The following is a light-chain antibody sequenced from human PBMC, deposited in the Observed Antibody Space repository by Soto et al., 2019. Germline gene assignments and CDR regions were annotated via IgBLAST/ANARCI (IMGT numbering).Light chain of an antibody. CDR2: EGS. CDR3: CSYASSSTYV. J-gene: IGLJ1*01. CDR1: SSDVGSYNL. Sequence: QSVLTQPASVSGSPGQSITISCTGTSSDVGSYNLVSWFQQHPGKAPKLMIYEGSKRPSGVSNRFSGSRSGNTASLTISGLQAEDEADYYCCSYASSSTYVFGTGPKGTVL. V-gene: IGLV2-23*01.